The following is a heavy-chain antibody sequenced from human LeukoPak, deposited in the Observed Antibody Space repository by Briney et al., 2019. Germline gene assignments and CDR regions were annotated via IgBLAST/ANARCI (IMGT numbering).Heavy chain of an antibody. D-gene: IGHD3-22*01. CDR3: AKDSPGSYDSSGYYFDY. J-gene: IGHJ4*02. V-gene: IGHV3-23*01. Sequence: EGSLRLSCVASGFTFSTYAMSWVRQAPGKGLEWVSVICGSGGCTYYADSVKGRFPISRDNSKNTLHLQMNSLRAEDTAVYYCAKDSPGSYDSSGYYFDYWGQGTLVTVPT. CDR1: GFTFSTYA. CDR2: ICGSGGCT.